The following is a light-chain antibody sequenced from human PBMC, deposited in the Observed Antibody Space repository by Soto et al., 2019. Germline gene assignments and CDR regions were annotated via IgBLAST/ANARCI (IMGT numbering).Light chain of an antibody. Sequence: QSALTQPRSVSGSPGQSVTISCTGTSSDVGGYSYVSWYQQHPGKAPKLTIYDVTTRPSGIPDRFSGSKSGNTASLTISGLQAEDEADYSCFSYAGSYTFVFVPGTKLTVL. CDR1: SSDVGGYSY. J-gene: IGLJ1*01. V-gene: IGLV2-11*01. CDR2: DVT. CDR3: FSYAGSYTFV.